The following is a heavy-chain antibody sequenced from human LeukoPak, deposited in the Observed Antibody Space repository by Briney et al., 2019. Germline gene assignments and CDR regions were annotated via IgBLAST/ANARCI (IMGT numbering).Heavy chain of an antibody. CDR1: GGSFSGYY. Sequence: SETLSLTCAVYGGSFSGYYWSWIRQPPGKGLEWIGEINHSGSTNYNPSLKSRVTISVDTSKNQFSLKLNSVTAADTAVYYCARGAALAIDYWGQGALVTVSS. CDR3: ARGAALAIDY. J-gene: IGHJ4*02. D-gene: IGHD2-15*01. CDR2: INHSGST. V-gene: IGHV4-34*01.